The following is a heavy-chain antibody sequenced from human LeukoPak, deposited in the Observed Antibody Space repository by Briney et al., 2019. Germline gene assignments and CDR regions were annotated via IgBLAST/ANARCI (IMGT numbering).Heavy chain of an antibody. CDR3: ARYDSRGSASTKFDY. Sequence: SETLSLTCAVSGYSLGKNYYWGWIRQSPGKGLEWIGRIYGRASTSYNPSLMNRVTMSVDTSKNHFSLQLTSVTAADTAVYYCARYDSRGSASTKFDYWGAGIQVTVS. CDR1: GYSLGKNYY. D-gene: IGHD3-3*01. V-gene: IGHV4-38-2*01. CDR2: IYGRAST. J-gene: IGHJ4*02.